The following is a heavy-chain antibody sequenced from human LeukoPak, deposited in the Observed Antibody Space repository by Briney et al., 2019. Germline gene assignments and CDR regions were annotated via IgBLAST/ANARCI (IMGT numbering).Heavy chain of an antibody. V-gene: IGHV3-23*01. J-gene: IGHJ4*02. Sequence: TGGSLRLSCAASGFTFSSYGMSWVRQAPGKGLEWVSAISGSGGSTYYADSVKGRFTISRDNSKNTLYLQMNSLRAEDTAVYYCAKDVQYYYGSGSYYDYWGQGTLVTVSS. CDR2: ISGSGGST. CDR3: AKDVQYYYGSGSYYDY. CDR1: GFTFSSYG. D-gene: IGHD3-10*01.